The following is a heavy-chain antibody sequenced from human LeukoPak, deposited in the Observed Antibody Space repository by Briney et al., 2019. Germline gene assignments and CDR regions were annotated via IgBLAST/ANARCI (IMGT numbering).Heavy chain of an antibody. CDR3: ARGVAVAGTLPSDY. CDR1: GGSVSSGNYY. CDR2: IYYTGTT. J-gene: IGHJ4*02. Sequence: SETLSLTCTVSGGSVSSGNYYWTWIRQPPGKALEWIGYIYYTGTTNYNPSLKSRVIISVDTSKNQFSLNLSSVTAADTAVYYCARGVAVAGTLPSDYWGKGSLVTVSS. D-gene: IGHD6-19*01. V-gene: IGHV4-61*01.